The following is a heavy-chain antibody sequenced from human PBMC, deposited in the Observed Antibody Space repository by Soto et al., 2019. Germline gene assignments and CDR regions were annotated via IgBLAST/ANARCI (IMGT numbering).Heavy chain of an antibody. D-gene: IGHD5-12*01. CDR2: IIPIFGTA. V-gene: IGHV1-69*12. CDR3: ARGPDSGYEAHSYYYGMDV. J-gene: IGHJ6*02. Sequence: QVQLVQSGAEVKKPGSSVKVSCKASGGTFSSYAISWVRQAPGQGLEWMGGIIPIFGTANYAQKFQGRVTITADESTSQASRELSSLRSENTAVYYCARGPDSGYEAHSYYYGMDVWGQGTTVTVSS. CDR1: GGTFSSYA.